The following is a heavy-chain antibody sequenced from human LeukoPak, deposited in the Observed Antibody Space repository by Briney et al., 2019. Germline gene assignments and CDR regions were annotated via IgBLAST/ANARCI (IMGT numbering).Heavy chain of an antibody. V-gene: IGHV4-34*01. Sequence: PSETLSLTCAVYGGSFSGYYWSWIRQPPGKGLEWIGEINHSGSTNYNPSLKSRVTISVDTSKNQFSLKLSSVTAADTAVYYCARLGYYGSGSYYTQDYWGQGTLVTVSS. CDR3: ARLGYYGSGSYYTQDY. CDR2: INHSGST. J-gene: IGHJ4*02. D-gene: IGHD3-10*01. CDR1: GGSFSGYY.